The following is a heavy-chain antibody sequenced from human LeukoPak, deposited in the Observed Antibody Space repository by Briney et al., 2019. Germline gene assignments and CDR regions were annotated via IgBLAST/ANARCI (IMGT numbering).Heavy chain of an antibody. CDR2: ISSSSSYI. Sequence: GGSLRPSCAASGFTFSSYSMNWVRQAPGKGLEWVSSISSSSSYIYYADSVKGRFTISRDNAKNSLYLQMNSLRAEDTAVYYCASGLERTYYYYGMDVWGQGTTVTVSS. CDR3: ASGLERTYYYYGMDV. D-gene: IGHD1-1*01. J-gene: IGHJ6*02. V-gene: IGHV3-21*01. CDR1: GFTFSSYS.